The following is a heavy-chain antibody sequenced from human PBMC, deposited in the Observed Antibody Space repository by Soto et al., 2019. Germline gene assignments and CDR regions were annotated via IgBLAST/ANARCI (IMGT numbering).Heavy chain of an antibody. CDR2: IIGYNGDT. CDR1: GYTFTRYG. V-gene: IGHV1-18*01. Sequence: QGQLVQSGGEVKKPGASVKVSCKASGYTFTRYGISWVRQAPGQGLEWMGWIIGYNGDTKYAQKFQGRVTMTVDTSTTTAYMELRSLTSDDRAVYYCAKNGQPPYYYYGMDVWGQGTTVTVSS. J-gene: IGHJ6*02. CDR3: AKNGQPPYYYYGMDV. D-gene: IGHD2-8*01.